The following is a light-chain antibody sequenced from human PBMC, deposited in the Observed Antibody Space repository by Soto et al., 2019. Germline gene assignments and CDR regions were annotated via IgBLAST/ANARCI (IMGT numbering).Light chain of an antibody. V-gene: IGKV3-15*01. Sequence: EIVLTQSPATLSLSPGERATLSCRASQSISTSSLAWYRQKPGQAPRLLIYGASTRATGIPARFSGSASGTEFTLTISSLQSEAFAVYYCQQYNDWHPWTFGQGTKVDIK. J-gene: IGKJ1*01. CDR3: QQYNDWHPWT. CDR2: GAS. CDR1: QSISTS.